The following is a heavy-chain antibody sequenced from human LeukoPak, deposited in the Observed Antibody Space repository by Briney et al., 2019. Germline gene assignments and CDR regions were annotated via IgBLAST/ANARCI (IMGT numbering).Heavy chain of an antibody. CDR3: ARDPIYDSGSPLGY. Sequence: GGSLRLSCAAARFPLSSYARSWGRQAPGEGQGWDHTISGRGGKTYYPDSVKGPFTISRDNTNNSLHLQMNSLRAEDTAIYYCARDPIYDSGSPLGYGGQGTLVAVSS. CDR1: RFPLSSYA. J-gene: IGHJ4*02. V-gene: IGHV3-23*01. D-gene: IGHD3-10*01. CDR2: ISGRGGKT.